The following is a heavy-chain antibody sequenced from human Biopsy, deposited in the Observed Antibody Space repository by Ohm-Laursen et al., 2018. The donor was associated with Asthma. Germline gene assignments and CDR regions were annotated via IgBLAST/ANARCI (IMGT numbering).Heavy chain of an antibody. V-gene: IGHV4-30-4*01. D-gene: IGHD4-17*01. CDR3: ARVASYGDLYFGIDV. Sequence: SQTLSLTCTVGGAYIGSRDHRWSWIRQSPGTGLEWIGFVFWSGTTHYNRSLERRLSISIDTTRNEFSMTLRSVTAADTAVYFCARVASYGDLYFGIDVWGPGTTVSVS. J-gene: IGHJ6*02. CDR2: VFWSGTT. CDR1: GAYIGSRDHR.